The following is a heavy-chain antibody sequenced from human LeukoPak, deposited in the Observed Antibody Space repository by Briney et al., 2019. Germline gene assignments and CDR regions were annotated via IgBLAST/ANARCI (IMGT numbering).Heavy chain of an antibody. CDR2: INHSGST. V-gene: IGHV4-34*01. J-gene: IGHJ6*03. Sequence: SETLSLTCAVYGGSFSGYYWSWIRQPPGKGLEWIGEINHSGSTNYNPSLKSRVTISVDTSKNQFSLKLSSVTAADTAVYYCARDVWSPPYYYYYYMDVWGKGTTVTVSS. D-gene: IGHD1-26*01. CDR3: ARDVWSPPYYYYYYMDV. CDR1: GGSFSGYY.